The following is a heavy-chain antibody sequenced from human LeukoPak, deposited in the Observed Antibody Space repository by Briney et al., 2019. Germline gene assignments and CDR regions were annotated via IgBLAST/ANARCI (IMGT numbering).Heavy chain of an antibody. CDR3: ARPGKNYGDYVGYFDY. J-gene: IGHJ4*02. D-gene: IGHD4-17*01. CDR2: IYPGDSDT. V-gene: IGHV5-51*01. Sequence: GESLKISCKGSGYSFTSYWIGWVRQMPGKGLEWTGIIYPGDSDTRYSPSFQGQVTISADKSISTAYLQWSSLKASDTAMYYCARPGKNYGDYVGYFDYWGQGTLVTVSS. CDR1: GYSFTSYW.